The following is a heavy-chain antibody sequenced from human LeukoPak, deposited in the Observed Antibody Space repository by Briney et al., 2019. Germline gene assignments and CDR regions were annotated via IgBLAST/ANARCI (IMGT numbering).Heavy chain of an antibody. J-gene: IGHJ4*02. CDR1: GFTFSSYA. V-gene: IGHV3-23*01. CDR2: ISGGSGAT. D-gene: IGHD3-9*01. Sequence: QTGGSLRLSCAASGFTFSSYAMSWVRQSPGKGLEWVSAISGGSGATYYADSVKGRFTISRDNSKNTLYLQMNSLRAEDTAVYYCAKFYDILTGYFDYWGQETLVTVSS. CDR3: AKFYDILTGYFDY.